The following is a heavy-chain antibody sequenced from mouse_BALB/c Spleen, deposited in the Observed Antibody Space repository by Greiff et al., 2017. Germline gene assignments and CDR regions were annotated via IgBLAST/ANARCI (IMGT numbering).Heavy chain of an antibody. D-gene: IGHD1-1*01. J-gene: IGHJ2*01. Sequence: EVMLVESGAELVKPGASVKLSCTASGFNIKDTYMHWVKQRPEQGLEWIGRIDPANGNTKYDPKFQGKATITADTSSNTAYLQLSSLTSEDTAVYYCARGTIYYGSSYFDYWGQGTTLTVSS. CDR1: GFNIKDTY. CDR2: IDPANGNT. CDR3: ARGTIYYGSSYFDY. V-gene: IGHV14-3*02.